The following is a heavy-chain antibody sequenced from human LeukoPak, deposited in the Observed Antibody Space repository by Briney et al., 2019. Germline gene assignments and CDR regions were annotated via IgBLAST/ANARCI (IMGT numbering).Heavy chain of an antibody. CDR1: GFTFSSYS. CDR3: ARDDPLYGDYAIWFDP. V-gene: IGHV3-21*01. J-gene: IGHJ5*02. D-gene: IGHD4-17*01. Sequence: KAGGSLRLSCAASGFTFSSYSMNWVRQAPGKGLEWVSSISSSSSYIYHADSVKGRFTISRDDAKNSLYLQMNSLRAEDTAVYYCARDDPLYGDYAIWFDPWGQGTLVTVSS. CDR2: ISSSSSYI.